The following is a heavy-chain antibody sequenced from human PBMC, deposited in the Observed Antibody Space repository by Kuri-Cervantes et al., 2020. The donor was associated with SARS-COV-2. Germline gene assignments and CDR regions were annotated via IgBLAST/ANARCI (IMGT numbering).Heavy chain of an antibody. Sequence: GSLRLSCTVSGGSISSQSYYWGWIRQPPGKGLEWIGSVYYSGTTYYNPSLRSRVTISLDTSKNQLSLNLNSVTAADTAVFYCARVKTIFGVAPFDYWGQGTLVTVSS. J-gene: IGHJ4*02. CDR2: VYYSGTT. CDR1: GGSISSQSYY. V-gene: IGHV4-39*01. CDR3: ARVKTIFGVAPFDY. D-gene: IGHD3-3*01.